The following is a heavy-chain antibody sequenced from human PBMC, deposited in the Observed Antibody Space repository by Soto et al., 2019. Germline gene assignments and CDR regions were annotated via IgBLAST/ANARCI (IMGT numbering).Heavy chain of an antibody. CDR3: ARDRRYCSSTSCSTGWYYYGMDV. CDR1: GLTFSIYG. CDR2: LTGSGDGT. D-gene: IGHD2-2*01. Sequence: PGGSLRLSCAASGLTFSIYGMSWVRQAPGKGLEWVSALTGSGDGTYYADSVKGRFTISRDNSKNTLYLQMNSLRAEDTAVYYCARDRRYCSSTSCSTGWYYYGMDVWGQGTTVTVSS. V-gene: IGHV3-23*01. J-gene: IGHJ6*02.